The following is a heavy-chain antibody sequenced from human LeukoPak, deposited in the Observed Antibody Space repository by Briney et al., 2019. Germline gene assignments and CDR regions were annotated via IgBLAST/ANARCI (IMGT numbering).Heavy chain of an antibody. CDR3: ARTWIVVVMGAFDI. CDR1: GGSISSGSYY. J-gene: IGHJ3*02. V-gene: IGHV4-61*02. CDR2: IYTSGSN. Sequence: SETLSLTCTVSGGSISSGSYYWRWIRQPAGKGLEWIGRIYTSGSNNYNPSLKSRVTISVDTSKNQFSLKLSSVTAADTAVYYCARTWIVVVMGAFDIWGQGTMVTVSS. D-gene: IGHD3-22*01.